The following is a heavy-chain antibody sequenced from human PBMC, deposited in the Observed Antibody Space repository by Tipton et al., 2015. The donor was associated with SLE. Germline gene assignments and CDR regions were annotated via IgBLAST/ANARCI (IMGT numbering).Heavy chain of an antibody. D-gene: IGHD1-14*01. CDR3: ATAAGINPDY. V-gene: IGHV3-21*01. Sequence: SLRLSCAASGFTFSRYCMNWVRQAPCMGLEWVSSISSSSSYIYYADSVKGRFTITRDNAKNSLSLQMNSLRAEDTAVYYCATAAGINPDYWGQGTLVTVSS. CDR2: ISSSSSYI. J-gene: IGHJ4*02. CDR1: GFTFSRYC.